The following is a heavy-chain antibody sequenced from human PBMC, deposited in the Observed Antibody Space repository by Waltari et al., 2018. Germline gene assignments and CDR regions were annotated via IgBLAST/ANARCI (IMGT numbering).Heavy chain of an antibody. D-gene: IGHD6-19*01. CDR2: IWFDGTKE. CDR1: ACSFSASG. Sequence: VRFVGSGGGVVQPGRSLRPSCIRSACSFSASGLHWVRQAPGKGLEWVALIWFDGTKEYYADSVKGRFRISRDNSNNMVFLQMDNLRAEDTAVYYCATTYSSGWYHQFDPRGQGTRVTVSS. V-gene: IGHV3-33*01. J-gene: IGHJ5*02. CDR3: ATTYSSGWYHQFDP.